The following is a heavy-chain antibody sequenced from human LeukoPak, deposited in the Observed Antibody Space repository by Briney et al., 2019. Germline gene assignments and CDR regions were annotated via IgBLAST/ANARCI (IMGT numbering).Heavy chain of an antibody. J-gene: IGHJ6*02. V-gene: IGHV3-33*01. Sequence: PGGSLRLSCAASGFTFSSYGMHWVRQAPGKGLEWVAVIWYDGSNKYYADSVKGRFTISRDNSKNTLYLQMNSLRAEDTAVYYCARREYCSGGSCYTYYYYGMDVWGQGTTVTVSS. D-gene: IGHD2-15*01. CDR2: IWYDGSNK. CDR1: GFTFSSYG. CDR3: ARREYCSGGSCYTYYYYGMDV.